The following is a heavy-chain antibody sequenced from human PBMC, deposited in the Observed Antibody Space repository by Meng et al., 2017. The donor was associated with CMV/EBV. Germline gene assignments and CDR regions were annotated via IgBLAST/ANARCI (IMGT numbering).Heavy chain of an antibody. CDR1: GFTFDDYA. CDR3: AAKDLAFDY. V-gene: IGHV3-9*01. CDR2: ISWNSGSI. D-gene: IGHD5-12*01. J-gene: IGHJ4*02. Sequence: SLKISCAASGFTFDDYAMHWVRQAPGKGLEWVSGISWNSGSIGYADSVKGRFTISRDNAKNSLYLQMNSLRAKDTALYYCAAKDLAFDYWGQGTLVTVSS.